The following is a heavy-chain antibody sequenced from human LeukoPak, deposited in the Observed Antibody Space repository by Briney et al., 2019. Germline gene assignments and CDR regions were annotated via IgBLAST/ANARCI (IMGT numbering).Heavy chain of an antibody. D-gene: IGHD7-27*01. CDR1: GFTFSRYW. CDR2: IKQDGSEK. CDR3: ARGGWGWRLDYFDY. V-gene: IGHV3-7*01. J-gene: IGHJ4*02. Sequence: GGSLRLSCAASGFTFSRYWMSWVRQAPGKGLEWVVNIKQDGSEKYYVDSVKGRFTISRDNAKNSLYLQMNSLRVEDTAVYYCARGGWGWRLDYFDYWGQGTLVTVSS.